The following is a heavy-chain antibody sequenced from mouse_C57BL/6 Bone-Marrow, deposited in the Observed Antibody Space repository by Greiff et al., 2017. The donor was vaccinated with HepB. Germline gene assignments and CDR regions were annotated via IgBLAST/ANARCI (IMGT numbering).Heavy chain of an antibody. V-gene: IGHV5-4*01. CDR3: ARDGYGVMDD. D-gene: IGHD2-2*01. J-gene: IGHJ4*01. Sequence: EVKLVESGGGLVKPGGSLKLSCAASGFTFSSYAMSWVRQTPEKRLEWVATISDGGSYTYYPDNVKGRFTISRDNAKNNLYLQMSHLKSEDTAMYYCARDGYGVMDDWGQGTSVTVSS. CDR1: GFTFSSYA. CDR2: ISDGGSYT.